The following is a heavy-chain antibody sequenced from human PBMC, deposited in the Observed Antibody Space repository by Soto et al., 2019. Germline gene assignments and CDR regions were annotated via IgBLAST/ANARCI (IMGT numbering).Heavy chain of an antibody. V-gene: IGHV3-23*01. CDR1: GFIFSNYA. D-gene: IGHD5-12*01. Sequence: GGSLRPSCAASGFIFSNYAMNWVRQAPGKGLEWVSVIGGRGNSAYYADSVQGRFTISRDNSKNTLSLQMSSLTADDTAIYYCVREGRGSFDFWGRGTMVTVSS. CDR3: VREGRGSFDF. J-gene: IGHJ3*01. CDR2: IGGRGNSA.